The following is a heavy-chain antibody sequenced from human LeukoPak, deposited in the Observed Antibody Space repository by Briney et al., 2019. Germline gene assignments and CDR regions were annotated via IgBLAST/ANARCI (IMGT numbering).Heavy chain of an antibody. D-gene: IGHD3-10*01. Sequence: GGSLRLSCAATGFSVSSYYMNWVRQAPGKGLEWVSVMYSGGNVYYADSVKGRVTISRDNSKNTLYLQMNSLRAEDTAVYYCARLITMVRGDAFDIWGQGTMVTVSS. CDR3: ARLITMVRGDAFDI. J-gene: IGHJ3*02. CDR1: GFSVSSYY. CDR2: MYSGGNV. V-gene: IGHV3-53*01.